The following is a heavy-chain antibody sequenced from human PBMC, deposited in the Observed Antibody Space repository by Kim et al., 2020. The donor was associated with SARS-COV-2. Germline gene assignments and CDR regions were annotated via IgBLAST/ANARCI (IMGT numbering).Heavy chain of an antibody. Sequence: SETLSLTCTVSGGSISSSSYYWGWIRQPPGEGLEWIGSIYYSGNTYYNPSLKSRVTISVDTSKNQFSLKLSSVTAADTAVYYCARHVGGYCSGGSCTPFDYWGQGTLVTVSS. CDR1: GGSISSSSYY. D-gene: IGHD2-15*01. CDR3: ARHVGGYCSGGSCTPFDY. V-gene: IGHV4-39*01. J-gene: IGHJ4*02. CDR2: IYYSGNT.